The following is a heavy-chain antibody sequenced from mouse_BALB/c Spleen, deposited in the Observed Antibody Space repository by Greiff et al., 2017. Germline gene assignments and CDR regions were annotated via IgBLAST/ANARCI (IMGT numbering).Heavy chain of an antibody. CDR3: TRPYYGSSRAWFAY. V-gene: IGHV1S81*02. CDR2: INPSNGGT. D-gene: IGHD1-1*01. J-gene: IGHJ3*01. CDR1: GYTFTSYY. Sequence: QVQLKQSGAELVKPGASVKLSCKASGYTFTSYYMYWVKQRPGQGLEWTGEINPSNGGTNFNEKFKSKATLTVDKSSSTAYMQLSSLTSEDSAVYYCTRPYYGSSRAWFAYWGQGTLVTVSA.